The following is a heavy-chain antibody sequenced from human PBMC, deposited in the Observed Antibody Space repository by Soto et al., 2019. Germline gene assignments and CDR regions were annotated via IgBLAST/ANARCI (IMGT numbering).Heavy chain of an antibody. J-gene: IGHJ3*01. CDR1: SHSIPGTTFF. V-gene: IGHV4-39*01. CDR3: SRHGVNSPFRF. CDR2: IYYDGTT. Sequence: PSDTLSLTCVIHSHSIPGTTFFWGWVRQPPGEGLEWIGSIYYDGTTYSNPSLKIRFSLFVDTSRNQFSLKLTSVTAADTAVYYCSRHGVNSPFRFWGQGQWSP. D-gene: IGHD3-3*01.